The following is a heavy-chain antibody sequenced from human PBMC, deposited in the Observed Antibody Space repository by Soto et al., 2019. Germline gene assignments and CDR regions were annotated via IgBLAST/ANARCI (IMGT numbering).Heavy chain of an antibody. J-gene: IGHJ5*02. CDR1: GYTLSEVS. V-gene: IGHV1-24*01. D-gene: IGHD2-2*01. CDR3: AIAAYCSGATCYSGYNWFDP. CDR2: FDPENDET. Sequence: GASVKVSCKVSGYTLSEVSIHWARQTPGKGLEWMGGFDPENDETSYAQKFQGRVTLTEDTSKDTAYLELSSLRSEDTAIYYCAIAAYCSGATCYSGYNWFDPWGQGTQVTVSS.